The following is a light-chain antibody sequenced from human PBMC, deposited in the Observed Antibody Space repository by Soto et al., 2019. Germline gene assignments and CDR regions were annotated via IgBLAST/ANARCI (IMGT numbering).Light chain of an antibody. CDR2: AVS. CDR1: SSDGGSYTL. J-gene: IGLJ1*01. V-gene: IGLV2-23*02. CDR3: CSYAGSSTYV. Sequence: QSALAQPASVSGSPGQWISMSCTGTSSDGGSYTLVSSYQQHPGKAPKLMIYAVSKRPSGVSNRFSGSKSGNTASLTISGLHAEDEPDYSCCSYAGSSTYVFGTGTKVTVL.